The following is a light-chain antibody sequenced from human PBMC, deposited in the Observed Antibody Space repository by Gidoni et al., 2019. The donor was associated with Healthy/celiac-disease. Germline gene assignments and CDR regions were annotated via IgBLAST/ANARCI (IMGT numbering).Light chain of an antibody. Sequence: SVLTQPPSVSAAPAHKVTISCSGSSSNIGNNYVSWYQQLPGTAPKLLSYDNNKRPSGIPDRFSGSKSGTSATLGITGLQTGDEADYYCGTWDSSLSAVFGGGTKLTVL. CDR1: SSNIGNNY. J-gene: IGLJ3*02. CDR2: DNN. V-gene: IGLV1-51*01. CDR3: GTWDSSLSAV.